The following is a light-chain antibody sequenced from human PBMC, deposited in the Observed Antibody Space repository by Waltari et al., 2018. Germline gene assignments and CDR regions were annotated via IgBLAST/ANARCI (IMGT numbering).Light chain of an antibody. J-gene: IGLJ1*01. V-gene: IGLV3-21*04. CDR2: YDR. Sequence: SYVVTQPPSVSVAPGETATITCGGDNIGTYSVHWYQQKAGQAPVLVIFYDRARPSGIPYRFSCSNAGNTATLTISRVEAGDEARYYCHVWHPHVDPGVFGTGTEVTVL. CDR3: HVWHPHVDPGV. CDR1: NIGTYS.